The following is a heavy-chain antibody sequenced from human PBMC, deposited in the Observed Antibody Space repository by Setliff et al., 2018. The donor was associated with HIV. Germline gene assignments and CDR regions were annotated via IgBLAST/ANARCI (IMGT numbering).Heavy chain of an antibody. V-gene: IGHV4-31*03. D-gene: IGHD4-17*01. CDR2: IYYSGST. J-gene: IGHJ4*02. CDR1: GGSISSGGYY. Sequence: SETLSLTCTVSGGSISSGGYYWSWIRQHPGKGLEWIGYIYYSGSTYYNPSLKSRVTLSVKTSKNQVSLKLSSVTAADTAVYYCARDFPFSVTTFQGGGVFDYWGQGTLVTVSS. CDR3: ARDFPFSVTTFQGGGVFDY.